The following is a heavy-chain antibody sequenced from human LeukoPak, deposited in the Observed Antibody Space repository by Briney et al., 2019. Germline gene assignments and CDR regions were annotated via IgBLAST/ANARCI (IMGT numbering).Heavy chain of an antibody. V-gene: IGHV4-61*01. CDR2: IYYSGST. CDR3: ARDASGPYYYGMDV. Sequence: SETLSLTCTVSGASISSSRYYWGWIRQPPGKGLEWIGYIYYSGSTNYNPSLKSRVTISVDTSKNQFSLKLSSVTAADTAVYYCARDASGPYYYGMDVWGQGTTVTVSS. CDR1: GASISSSRYY. D-gene: IGHD6-19*01. J-gene: IGHJ6*02.